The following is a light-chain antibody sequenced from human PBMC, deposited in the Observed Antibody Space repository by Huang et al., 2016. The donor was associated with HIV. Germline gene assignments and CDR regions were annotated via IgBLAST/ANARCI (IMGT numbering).Light chain of an antibody. Sequence: EIVLTQSPGTLSLSPGERATLSCRASQSVSSSYLAWYQQKPGQAPRLLIYGDTSRATGIPDRVSGSASGTDFTLTISRLEPEDFAVYYCQQYGSSRTFGQGTKVEIK. CDR2: GDT. CDR1: QSVSSSY. CDR3: QQYGSSRT. V-gene: IGKV3-20*01. J-gene: IGKJ1*01.